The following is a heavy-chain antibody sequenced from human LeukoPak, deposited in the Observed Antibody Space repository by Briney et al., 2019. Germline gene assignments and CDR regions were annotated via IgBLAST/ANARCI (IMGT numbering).Heavy chain of an antibody. Sequence: PGGSLRLSCAASRITFSSYWMTWVRQAPGEGLEWVANIKQDGSEKYYVDSVKGRFTISRDNAKNSLYLQMNSLRAEDTAVYYCARNSGSHPWGQGTLVTVSS. CDR2: IKQDGSEK. D-gene: IGHD3-10*01. J-gene: IGHJ5*02. CDR3: ARNSGSHP. V-gene: IGHV3-7*01. CDR1: RITFSSYW.